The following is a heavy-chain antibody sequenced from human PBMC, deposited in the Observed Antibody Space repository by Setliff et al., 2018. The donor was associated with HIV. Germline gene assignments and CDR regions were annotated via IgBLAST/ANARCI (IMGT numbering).Heavy chain of an antibody. D-gene: IGHD2-21*02. CDR3: ASGGGGYSGSRWFDY. Sequence: QPGGSLRLSCAASGFTFNIYAMNWVRQVPGKGLEWVSHITSGSSTIYYADSVKGRFTISRDNAKNSLSLQMNSLRAEDTAVYYCASGGGGYSGSRWFDYWGRGTLVTVSS. V-gene: IGHV3-48*01. CDR1: GFTFNIYA. J-gene: IGHJ4*02. CDR2: ITSGSSTI.